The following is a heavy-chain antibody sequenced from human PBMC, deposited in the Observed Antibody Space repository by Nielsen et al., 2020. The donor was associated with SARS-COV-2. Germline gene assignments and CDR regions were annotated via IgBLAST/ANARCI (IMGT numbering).Heavy chain of an antibody. Sequence: GGSLRLSCAASGFTFSSYSMNWVRQAPGKGLEWVSSISSSSSYIYYADSVKGRFTISRDNAKNSLYLQMNSLRAEDTAVYYCARTTAMVTSHAFDSWGQGTMVTVSS. D-gene: IGHD5-18*01. CDR3: ARTTAMVTSHAFDS. J-gene: IGHJ3*02. CDR1: GFTFSSYS. CDR2: ISSSSSYI. V-gene: IGHV3-21*01.